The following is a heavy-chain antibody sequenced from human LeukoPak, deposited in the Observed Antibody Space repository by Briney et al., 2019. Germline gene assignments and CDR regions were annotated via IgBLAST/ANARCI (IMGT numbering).Heavy chain of an antibody. Sequence: GGPLRLSCAAWVYLLKFCWKRGVREAPGKGAEGVASIKQGGSEKYYEASVGGLFTISRDNAKYSLYLQKNRMRAEDGAVYCCARVGITMVRAVIMWANWFDPWGQGTLVTVSS. CDR2: IKQGGSEK. CDR1: VYLLKFCW. J-gene: IGHJ5*02. D-gene: IGHD3-10*01. V-gene: IGHV3-7*01. CDR3: ARVGITMVRAVIMWANWFDP.